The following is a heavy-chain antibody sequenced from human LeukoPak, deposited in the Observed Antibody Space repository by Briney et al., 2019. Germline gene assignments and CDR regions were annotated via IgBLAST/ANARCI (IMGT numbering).Heavy chain of an antibody. CDR1: GFTFSNYA. J-gene: IGHJ4*02. V-gene: IGHV3-30*14. Sequence: GGSLRLSCAASGFTFSNYAMHWVRQAPGKGLEWVAVISDDGSNKYYADSVKGRFTISRDNSKNTLYLQMNSLRAEDTAVYYCARGGVTLIVPILWGQGTLVTVSS. CDR2: ISDDGSNK. D-gene: IGHD3-22*01. CDR3: ARGGVTLIVPIL.